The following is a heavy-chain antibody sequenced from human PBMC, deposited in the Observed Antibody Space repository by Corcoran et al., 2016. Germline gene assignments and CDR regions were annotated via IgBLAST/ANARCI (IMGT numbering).Heavy chain of an antibody. J-gene: IGHJ5*02. D-gene: IGHD2-2*01. Sequence: QLQLQESGPGLVKPSETLSLTCTVSGGSISSSSYYWGWIRQPPGKGLEWIGSIYYSGSTYYNPSLKSRVTISVDTSKNQFSLKLSSVTAADTAVYYCAREGGSTSWNWFDPWGQGTLVTVSS. CDR2: IYYSGST. CDR3: AREGGSTSWNWFDP. V-gene: IGHV4-39*07. CDR1: GGSISSSSYY.